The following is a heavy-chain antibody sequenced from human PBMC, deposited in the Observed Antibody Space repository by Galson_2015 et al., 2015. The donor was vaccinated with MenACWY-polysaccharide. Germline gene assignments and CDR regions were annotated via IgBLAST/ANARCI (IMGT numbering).Heavy chain of an antibody. Sequence: SLRLSCAASGFSFSNYWMTWVRQAPGKGLEWVANIKKDGSEKYYVDSVKGRFTISRDNALYLQMNSLRAEDTAVYFCARGHYGMGVWGQGTTVTVSS. J-gene: IGHJ6*02. V-gene: IGHV3-7*01. CDR2: IKKDGSEK. CDR3: ARGHYGMGV. CDR1: GFSFSNYW.